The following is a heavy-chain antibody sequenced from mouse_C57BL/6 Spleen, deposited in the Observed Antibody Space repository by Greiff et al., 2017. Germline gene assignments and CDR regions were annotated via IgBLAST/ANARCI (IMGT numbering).Heavy chain of an antibody. V-gene: IGHV1-15*01. CDR3: IRDGYAMDY. J-gene: IGHJ4*01. Sequence: QVQLQQSVAELVRPGASVTLSCKASGYTFTDYEMHWVKQTPVHGLEWIGAIDPETGGTAYNQKFKGKAILTADKSSSTAYMELRSLTSEDSAVYDGIRDGYAMDYWGQGTSVTVSS. CDR2: IDPETGGT. CDR1: GYTFTDYE.